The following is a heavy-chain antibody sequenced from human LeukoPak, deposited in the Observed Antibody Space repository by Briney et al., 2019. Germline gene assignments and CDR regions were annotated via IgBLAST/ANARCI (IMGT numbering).Heavy chain of an antibody. Sequence: GGSLKLSCAASGFTVSNSYMNWVRQAPGKGLEWVSVIYSGGNTYYADPVKGRFTISRDNSKNTLFLQMNSLRAEDTAVYYCAKAGTRAADMGNWLDPWGQGTPVTVSS. J-gene: IGHJ5*02. CDR3: AKAGTRAADMGNWLDP. D-gene: IGHD2-2*01. V-gene: IGHV3-66*01. CDR1: GFTVSNSY. CDR2: IYSGGNT.